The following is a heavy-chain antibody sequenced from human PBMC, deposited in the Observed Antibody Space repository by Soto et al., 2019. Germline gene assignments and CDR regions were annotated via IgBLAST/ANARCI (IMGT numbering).Heavy chain of an antibody. CDR2: ISSGGTDT. CDR1: GITFSNSG. V-gene: IGHV3-21*01. CDR3: ARCGELADYYYSMDV. Sequence: EVQMVESGGGLVKPGGSLRLSCVASGITFSNSGMNWVRQAPGKGLEWVSAISSGGTDTYYTDSVRGRFTVSRDNAKNSLYLEMTSLRAEDTAVYYCARCGELADYYYSMDVWGKGTTVTVSS. D-gene: IGHD1-1*01. J-gene: IGHJ6*03.